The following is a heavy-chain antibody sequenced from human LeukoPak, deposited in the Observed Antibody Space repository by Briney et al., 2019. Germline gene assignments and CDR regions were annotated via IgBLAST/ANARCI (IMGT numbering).Heavy chain of an antibody. CDR3: AKHYSSGYHEYFQH. V-gene: IGHV3-23*01. J-gene: IGHJ1*01. Sequence: GGPLRLSCAASGFTFSSYAMSWVRQAPGKGLEWFSAISGSGGSTYYEDSVKGRFTISRDNSKNTLYLQMNSLRAEDTAVYYCAKHYSSGYHEYFQHWGQGTLVTVSS. CDR2: ISGSGGST. D-gene: IGHD3-22*01. CDR1: GFTFSSYA.